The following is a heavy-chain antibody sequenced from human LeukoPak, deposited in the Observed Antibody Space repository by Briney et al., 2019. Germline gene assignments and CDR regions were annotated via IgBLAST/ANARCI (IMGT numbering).Heavy chain of an antibody. Sequence: GGSLRLSCAASGFTFSSYWMHWVRQAPGKGLVWVSRINSDGSTTSYADSVKGRFTISRDNAKNTLYLQMNSLRVEDTDVYYCARVQDYGDYGGSFDYWGQGTLVTVSS. V-gene: IGHV3-74*01. CDR3: ARVQDYGDYGGSFDY. CDR2: INSDGSTT. CDR1: GFTFSSYW. D-gene: IGHD4-17*01. J-gene: IGHJ4*02.